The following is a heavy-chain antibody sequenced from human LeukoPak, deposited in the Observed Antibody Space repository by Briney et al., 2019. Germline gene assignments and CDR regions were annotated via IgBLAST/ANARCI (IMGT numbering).Heavy chain of an antibody. Sequence: GGSLRLSCAASGFTFSNYAMHWVRQAPGKGLEWVAVISYDGSNKYYADSVKGRFTISRDNAKNSLYLQMNSLRPEDTAVYYCARDPYSGSYGDYYYYYMDVWGKGTTVTISS. D-gene: IGHD1-26*01. V-gene: IGHV3-30*04. CDR1: GFTFSNYA. CDR2: ISYDGSNK. J-gene: IGHJ6*03. CDR3: ARDPYSGSYGDYYYYYMDV.